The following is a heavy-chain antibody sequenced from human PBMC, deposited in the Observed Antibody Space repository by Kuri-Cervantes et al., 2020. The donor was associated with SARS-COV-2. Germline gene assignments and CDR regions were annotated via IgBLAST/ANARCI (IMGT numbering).Heavy chain of an antibody. Sequence: ASVKVSCKVSGYTLTELSMHWVRQAPGKGLEWMGGFDPEDGETIHAQKFQGRVTMTEDTSTDTAYMELSSLRSEDTAVYYCARGGGYGPTTGFDYWGQGTLVTVSS. CDR3: ARGGGYGPTTGFDY. CDR1: GYTLTELS. J-gene: IGHJ4*02. D-gene: IGHD3-16*01. V-gene: IGHV1-24*01. CDR2: FDPEDGET.